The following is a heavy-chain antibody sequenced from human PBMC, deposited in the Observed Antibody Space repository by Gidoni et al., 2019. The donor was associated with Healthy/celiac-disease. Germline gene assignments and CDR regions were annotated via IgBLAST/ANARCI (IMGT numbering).Heavy chain of an antibody. Sequence: QVQLVQSGAEVKKPGSSVKVSCKASGGTFISYTISWVRQAPGQGLEWMGRITPILGIANYAQKFQGRVTITADKSTSTAYMELSSLRSEDTAVYYCARDPNCSGGSCYEPDAFDIWGQGTMVTVSS. CDR3: ARDPNCSGGSCYEPDAFDI. D-gene: IGHD2-15*01. J-gene: IGHJ3*02. CDR2: ITPILGIA. CDR1: GGTFISYT. V-gene: IGHV1-69*08.